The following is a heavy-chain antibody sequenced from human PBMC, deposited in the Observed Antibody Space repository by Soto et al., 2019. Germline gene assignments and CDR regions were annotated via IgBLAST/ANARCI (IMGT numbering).Heavy chain of an antibody. J-gene: IGHJ6*02. D-gene: IGHD6-19*01. CDR3: AGSIAVAGNYYYYCGMDV. CDR1: GGSISSSNW. CDR2: IYHSGST. V-gene: IGHV4-4*02. Sequence: SETLSLTWPVSGGSISSSNWWSFFRQPPGKGLEWIGEIYHSGSTNYNPSLKSRVTISVDKSKNQFSLKLSSVTAADTAVYYCAGSIAVAGNYYYYCGMDVWGQGTTVTVSS.